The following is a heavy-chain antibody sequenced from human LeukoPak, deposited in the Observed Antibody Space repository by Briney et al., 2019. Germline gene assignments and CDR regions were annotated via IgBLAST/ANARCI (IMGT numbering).Heavy chain of an antibody. CDR1: GGTFSSYA. V-gene: IGHV1-69*05. CDR2: IIPIFGTA. J-gene: IGHJ5*02. D-gene: IGHD6-13*01. CDR3: AKRIAVAGKGSWFDP. Sequence: SVKVSCKASGGTFSSYAISWVRQAPGQGLEWMGGIIPIFGTANYAQKFQGRVTITTDESTSTAYMELSSLRSEDTAVYYCAKRIAVAGKGSWFDPWGQGTLVTVSS.